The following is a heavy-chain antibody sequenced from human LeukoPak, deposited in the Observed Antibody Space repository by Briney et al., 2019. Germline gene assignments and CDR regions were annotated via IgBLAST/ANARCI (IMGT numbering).Heavy chain of an antibody. CDR1: GFTLSSYS. CDR3: ARDAAALELLA. CDR2: ISSSSSTI. D-gene: IGHD6-13*01. Sequence: PGGSLRLSCAASGFTLSSYSMNWVRQAPGKGLEWVSYISSSSSTIYYADSVKGRFTISRDNAKNSLYLQMNSLRAEDTAVYYCARDAAALELLAWGQGTLVTVSS. J-gene: IGHJ1*01. V-gene: IGHV3-48*04.